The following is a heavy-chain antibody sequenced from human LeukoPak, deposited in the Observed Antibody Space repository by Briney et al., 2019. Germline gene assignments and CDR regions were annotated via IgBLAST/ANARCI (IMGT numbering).Heavy chain of an antibody. V-gene: IGHV3-30*02. Sequence: GGSLRLSCTVSGFTVSSNSMSWVRQAPGTGLEWVAYIQYDRTNEQYAHSVKARFRISRDNSKNILYLQMNSLRTEDTAVYYCAKDRCSNGIGCYYYYMDVWGKGTTVTISS. CDR2: IQYDRTNE. D-gene: IGHD2-8*01. J-gene: IGHJ6*03. CDR1: GFTVSSNS. CDR3: AKDRCSNGIGCYYYYMDV.